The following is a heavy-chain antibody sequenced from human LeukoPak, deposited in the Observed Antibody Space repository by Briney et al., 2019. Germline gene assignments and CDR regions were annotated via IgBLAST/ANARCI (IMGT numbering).Heavy chain of an antibody. CDR3: ARDGQQWPYNWFDP. Sequence: ASVKVSCKVSGYTLTELSMHWVRQAPGKGLEWMGGFDPEDGETIYAQKFQGRVTMTEDTSTDTAYMELSSLRSEDTAVYYCARDGQQWPYNWFDPWGQGTLVTVSS. D-gene: IGHD6-19*01. V-gene: IGHV1-24*01. CDR1: GYTLTELS. J-gene: IGHJ5*02. CDR2: FDPEDGET.